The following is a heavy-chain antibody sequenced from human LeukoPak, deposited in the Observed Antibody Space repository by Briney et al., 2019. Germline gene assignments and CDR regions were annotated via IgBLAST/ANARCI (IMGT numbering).Heavy chain of an antibody. V-gene: IGHV3-21*06. Sequence: GGSLRLSCAASGFVVTSNYMSWVRQAPGKGLEWVSSMSSGSTYIYYADSVRGRFTISRDNAKSSLYLLMNSLRVDDTGVYYCARGRPTGASRVFVVQWGQGTLVTVSS. CDR2: MSSGSTYI. CDR3: ARGRPTGASRVFVVQ. D-gene: IGHD2-15*01. J-gene: IGHJ4*02. CDR1: GFVVTSNY.